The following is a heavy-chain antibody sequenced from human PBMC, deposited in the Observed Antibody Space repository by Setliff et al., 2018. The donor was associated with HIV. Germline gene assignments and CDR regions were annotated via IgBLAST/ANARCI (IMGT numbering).Heavy chain of an antibody. CDR1: GYTFNNYH. CDR2: INPDSDAT. CDR3: ARGFASGWDRVDQFDP. J-gene: IGHJ5*02. Sequence: ASVKVSCKASGYTFNNYHIFWVRQAPGQGLEWMGWINPDSDATNYAQKFHDRVTMTRDTSVATDYMELSSLRFDDTAVYFFARGFASGWDRVDQFDPWGQGTLVTVS. V-gene: IGHV1-2*02. D-gene: IGHD6-25*01.